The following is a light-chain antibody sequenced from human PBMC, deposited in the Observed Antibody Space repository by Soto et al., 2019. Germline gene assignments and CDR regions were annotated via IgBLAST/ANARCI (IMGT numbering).Light chain of an antibody. V-gene: IGKV3D-15*01. CDR1: QSVSSN. CDR2: DAS. Sequence: EIVMTQSPATLSVSPGERATLSCRASQSVSSNLAWYQQKPGQAPRLLIYDASNRATGIPARFSGSGSGTKFTLTIASLQPDDFATYYCQQYETFSGTFGPGTKVDIK. J-gene: IGKJ1*01. CDR3: QQYETFSGT.